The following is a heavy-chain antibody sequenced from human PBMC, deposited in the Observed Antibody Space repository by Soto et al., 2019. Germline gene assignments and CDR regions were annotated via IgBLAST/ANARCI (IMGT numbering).Heavy chain of an antibody. V-gene: IGHV5-51*01. CDR1: GYSFATSW. D-gene: IGHD4-17*01. CDR2: IYPGDSDT. Sequence: GESLKISCKGSGYSFATSWIAWVRQMPGKGLEWMGIIYPGDSDTRYSPSFQGQVTISADKSITTAYLQWSSLKASDTAVYYCASRPHYGDYEIFDYWGQGTLVTVSS. CDR3: ASRPHYGDYEIFDY. J-gene: IGHJ4*02.